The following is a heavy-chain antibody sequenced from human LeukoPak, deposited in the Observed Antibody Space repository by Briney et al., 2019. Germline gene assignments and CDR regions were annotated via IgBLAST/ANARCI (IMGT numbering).Heavy chain of an antibody. CDR3: AKPVIPSAYQGTYYMDV. D-gene: IGHD3-16*01. CDR2: IRHDESKT. Sequence: GGSLRLSCAASGLIFSSYGMHWVRQAPGEGLEWVAYIRHDESKTFYADSVKGRFTISRDNSKNTLYLQMHSLRAEDTALYYCAKPVIPSAYQGTYYMDVWGKGTTVTFSS. V-gene: IGHV3-30*02. J-gene: IGHJ6*03. CDR1: GLIFSSYG.